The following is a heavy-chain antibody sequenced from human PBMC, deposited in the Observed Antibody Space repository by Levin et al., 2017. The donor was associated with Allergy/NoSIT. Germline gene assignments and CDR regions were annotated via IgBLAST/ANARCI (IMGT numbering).Heavy chain of an antibody. CDR2: INTNTGNP. V-gene: IGHV7-4-1*02. CDR3: ARDKVPGDGDQYCYFDY. Sequence: ASVKVSCKASGYTFTSYAMNWVRQAPGQGLEWMGWINTNTGNPTYAQGFTGRFVFSLDTSVSTAYLQISSLKAEDTAVYYCARDKVPGDGDQYCYFDYWGQGTLVTVSS. D-gene: IGHD4-17*01. J-gene: IGHJ4*02. CDR1: GYTFTSYA.